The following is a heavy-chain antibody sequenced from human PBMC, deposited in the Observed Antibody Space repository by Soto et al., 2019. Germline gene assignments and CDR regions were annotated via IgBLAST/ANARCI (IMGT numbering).Heavy chain of an antibody. CDR1: GGSISSSNW. J-gene: IGHJ6*02. D-gene: IGHD6-19*01. CDR2: IYHSGST. Sequence: SETLSLTCAVSGGSISSSNWWSWVRQPPGKGLEWIGEIYHSGSTNYNPSLKSRVTISVDKSKNQFSLKLSSVTAADTAVYYCARDPQWLTPGNYYYYGMDVWGQGTTVTVSS. V-gene: IGHV4-4*02. CDR3: ARDPQWLTPGNYYYYGMDV.